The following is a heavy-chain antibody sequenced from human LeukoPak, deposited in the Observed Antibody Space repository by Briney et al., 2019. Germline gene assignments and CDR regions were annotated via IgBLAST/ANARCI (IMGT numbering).Heavy chain of an antibody. Sequence: GGSLRLSCSASGFTFNTYWMSWVRQAPGKGLEWVAVIWYDGSNKYYADSVKGRFTISRDNSKNTLYLQMNSLRAEDTAVYYCAKDLATGDYWGQGTLVTVSS. J-gene: IGHJ4*02. V-gene: IGHV3-33*06. D-gene: IGHD5-12*01. CDR3: AKDLATGDY. CDR1: GFTFNTYW. CDR2: IWYDGSNK.